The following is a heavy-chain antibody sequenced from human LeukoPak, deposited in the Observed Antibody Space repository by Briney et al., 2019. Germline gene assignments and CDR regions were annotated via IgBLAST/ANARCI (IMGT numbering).Heavy chain of an antibody. J-gene: IGHJ4*02. CDR1: GGSISSGGYS. V-gene: IGHV4-61*08. CDR3: ARGSSWTDN. Sequence: PSETLSLTCTVSGGSISSGGYSWTWIRQPPGKGLEWIGHIYYSGSTNYNPSLKSRVTISVDTSKNQFSLKLSSVTAADTAVYYCARGSSWTDNWGQGTLVTVSS. D-gene: IGHD6-13*01. CDR2: IYYSGST.